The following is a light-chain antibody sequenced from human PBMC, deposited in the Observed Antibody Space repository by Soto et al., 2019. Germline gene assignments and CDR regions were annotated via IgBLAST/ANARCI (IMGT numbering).Light chain of an antibody. CDR2: EVT. CDR3: ASYAGTKLFV. V-gene: IGLV2-8*01. Sequence: ALTQPPSASGPPGQSLTISCTGTSSDVGFYNFVSWYQQRPGKAPKLVIYEVTKRPSGVPDRFSGSKSGSTASLTVSGLQADDEADYYCASYAGTKLFVFGSGTKVTVL. CDR1: SSDVGFYNF. J-gene: IGLJ1*01.